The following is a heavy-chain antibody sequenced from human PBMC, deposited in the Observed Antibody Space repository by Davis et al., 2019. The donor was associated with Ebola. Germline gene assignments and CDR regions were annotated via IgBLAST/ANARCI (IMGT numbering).Heavy chain of an antibody. CDR3: ATEMATIRDC. D-gene: IGHD5-12*01. CDR1: GGTFSYYS. J-gene: IGHJ4*02. CDR2: ILPILDIT. Sequence: AASVKVSCKASGGTFSYYSINWVRQAPGQGLEWMGRILPILDITDYAQRFQGRLTITADKSTSTAYMELTSLRSDDTAVYYCATEMATIRDCSGQGTLVTVSS. V-gene: IGHV1-69*04.